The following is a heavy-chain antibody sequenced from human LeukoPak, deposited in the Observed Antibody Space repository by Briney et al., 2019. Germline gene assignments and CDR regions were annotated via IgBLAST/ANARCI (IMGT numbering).Heavy chain of an antibody. D-gene: IGHD6-13*01. CDR3: NRRSDTAAGTSAVDY. J-gene: IGHJ4*02. CDR1: GFTFSGSA. V-gene: IGHV3-73*01. CDR2: IRSKANSYAT. Sequence: GGSLRLSCAASGFTFSGSAMHWVRQASGKGLEWVGRIRSKANSYATAYAASVKGRFTISRDDSKNTAYLQMNSLKTEDTAVYYCNRRSDTAAGTSAVDYWGQGTLVTVSS.